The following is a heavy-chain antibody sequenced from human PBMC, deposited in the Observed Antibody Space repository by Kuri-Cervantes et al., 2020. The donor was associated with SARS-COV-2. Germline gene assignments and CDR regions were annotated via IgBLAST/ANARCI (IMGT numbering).Heavy chain of an antibody. J-gene: IGHJ5*02. Sequence: ASVKVSCKASGYTFTSYAMHWVRQAPGQRLEWMGWSNAGNGNTKYSQEFQGRVTITRDTSASTAYMELSRLRSDDTAVYYCGASGYWKDWFDPWGQGTLVTVSS. CDR1: GYTFTSYA. CDR3: GASGYWKDWFDP. CDR2: SNAGNGNT. D-gene: IGHD3-22*01. V-gene: IGHV1-3*02.